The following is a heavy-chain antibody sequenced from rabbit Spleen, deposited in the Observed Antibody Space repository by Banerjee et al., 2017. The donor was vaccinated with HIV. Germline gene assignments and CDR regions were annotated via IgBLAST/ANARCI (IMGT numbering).Heavy chain of an antibody. J-gene: IGHJ4*01. CDR2: VGTGSSGST. CDR3: ARSPMNIDGM. Sequence: QSLEESGGDLVKPGASLTLTCTASGFSFSGGFDMCWVRQAPGKGLEWIGCVGTGSSGSTYYASWAKGRFTISKTSSTTVTLQLNSLTAADTATYFCARSPMNIDGMWGPGTLVTVS. V-gene: IGHV1S40*01. D-gene: IGHD5-1*01. CDR1: GFSFSGGFD.